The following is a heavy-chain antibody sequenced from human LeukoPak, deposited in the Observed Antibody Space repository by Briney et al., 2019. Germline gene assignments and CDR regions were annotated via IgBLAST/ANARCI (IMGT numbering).Heavy chain of an antibody. V-gene: IGHV5-51*01. D-gene: IGHD6-19*01. Sequence: GESLKISWKGSGYSFTSYWIGWVRQMPGKGLEWMGIIYPGDSDTRYSPSFQGQVTISADKSISTPYLQWSSLKASDAAMYYCARSTGSGWYGLDYWGQGTLVTVSS. CDR3: ARSTGSGWYGLDY. CDR2: IYPGDSDT. CDR1: GYSFTSYW. J-gene: IGHJ4*02.